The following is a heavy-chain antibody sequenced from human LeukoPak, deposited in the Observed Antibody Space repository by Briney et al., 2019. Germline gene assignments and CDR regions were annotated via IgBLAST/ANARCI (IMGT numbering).Heavy chain of an antibody. Sequence: SVKVSCKASGGTFSSYAISWVRQAPGQGLEWMGRIIPILGIANYAQKFQGRVTITADKSTSTAYMELSSLRSEDTAVYCCARVDIVVVPAAIQTGYYYYGMDVWGQGTTVTVSS. D-gene: IGHD2-2*02. CDR2: IIPILGIA. CDR3: ARVDIVVVPAAIQTGYYYYGMDV. J-gene: IGHJ6*02. CDR1: GGTFSSYA. V-gene: IGHV1-69*04.